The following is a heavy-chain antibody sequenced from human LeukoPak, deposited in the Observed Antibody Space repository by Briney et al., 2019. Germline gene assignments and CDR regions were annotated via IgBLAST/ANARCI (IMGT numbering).Heavy chain of an antibody. CDR1: GFTFSSYS. CDR3: ARVLGYCSGGTCYSAFDI. D-gene: IGHD2-15*01. CDR2: ISSSSSTI. J-gene: IGHJ3*02. V-gene: IGHV3-48*02. Sequence: PGGSLRLSCAASGFTFSSYSMNWVRKAPGRGLEWVSYISSSSSTIYYADSVKGRFTISRDNAKSSLYLQMNSLRDEDTAVYYCARVLGYCSGGTCYSAFDIWGQGTMVTVSS.